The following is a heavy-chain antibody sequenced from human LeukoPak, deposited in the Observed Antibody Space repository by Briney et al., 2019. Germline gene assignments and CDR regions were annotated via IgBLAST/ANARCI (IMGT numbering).Heavy chain of an antibody. CDR2: IIPILGIA. D-gene: IGHD4-11*01. CDR1: GGTFSSYT. V-gene: IGHV1-69*02. CDR3: ARFRETTVAPDAFDI. Sequence: SVKVSCKASGGTFSSYTISWVRQAPGQGLEWMGRIIPILGIANYAQKFQGRVTITADKSTSTACMELSSLRSEDTAVYYCARFRETTVAPDAFDIWGQGTMVTVSS. J-gene: IGHJ3*02.